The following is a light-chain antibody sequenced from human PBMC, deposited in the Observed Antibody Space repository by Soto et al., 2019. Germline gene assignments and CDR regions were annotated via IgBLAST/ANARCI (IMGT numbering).Light chain of an antibody. CDR2: DVS. V-gene: IGKV1-5*01. J-gene: IGKJ1*01. Sequence: DIQMTQTPSSLSASVGDRVTITCRASQTISSWLAWYQQKPGKAPKVLIYDVSSLESGVPSRFSGSGSGTEFILTISSLQPDDFATYYCQQYDSYSWTFGQGTKVDIK. CDR1: QTISSW. CDR3: QQYDSYSWT.